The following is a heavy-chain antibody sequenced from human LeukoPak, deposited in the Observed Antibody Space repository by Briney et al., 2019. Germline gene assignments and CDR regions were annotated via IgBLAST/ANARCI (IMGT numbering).Heavy chain of an antibody. D-gene: IGHD3-22*01. CDR3: AREARVYDGSGYYHDS. J-gene: IGHJ4*02. CDR2: IFSRGNA. CDR1: GGSFSGYY. V-gene: IGHV4-4*07. Sequence: SETLSLTCAVYGGSFSGYYWSWIRQPAGKGLEWIGRIFSRGNADFNPSLQSRVTISVDTSKNQFSLRLSSVSAADTAVYYCAREARVYDGSGYYHDSWGQGTLVTVSS.